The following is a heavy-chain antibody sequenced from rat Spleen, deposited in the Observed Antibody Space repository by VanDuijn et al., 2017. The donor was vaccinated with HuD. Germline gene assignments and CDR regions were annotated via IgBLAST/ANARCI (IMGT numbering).Heavy chain of an antibody. Sequence: EVQLVESGGGLVQPGRSMKLSCAASGFTFSSYYMAWVRQAPTKGLEWVASISPAGGNIYYRYSVKGRFTISRENAKSTLYLQMDSLRSEDTATYYCVRHGYTRYYFDYWGQGVMVTVSS. CDR2: ISPAGGNI. CDR1: GFTFSSYY. D-gene: IGHD1-9*01. V-gene: IGHV5-25*01. J-gene: IGHJ2*01. CDR3: VRHGYTRYYFDY.